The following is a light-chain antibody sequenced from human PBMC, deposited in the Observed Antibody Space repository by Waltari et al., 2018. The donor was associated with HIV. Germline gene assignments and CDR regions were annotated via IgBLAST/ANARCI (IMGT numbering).Light chain of an antibody. CDR2: GNS. Sequence: QSELTQPPSASGAAGQTVTTSCTGSSSNTGAGHDVHWYQQHPGAAPKLLIYGNSNRPSGVPDRFSGSKSGTSASLAITGLQAEDEADYYCQSYDSSLSDSRVFGGGTKLTVL. V-gene: IGLV1-40*01. CDR1: SSNTGAGHD. CDR3: QSYDSSLSDSRV. J-gene: IGLJ3*02.